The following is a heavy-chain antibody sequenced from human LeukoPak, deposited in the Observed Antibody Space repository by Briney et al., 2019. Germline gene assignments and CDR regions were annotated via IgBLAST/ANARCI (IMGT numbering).Heavy chain of an antibody. J-gene: IGHJ4*02. Sequence: GGSLRLSCAVSGFTFRIYAMSWVRQAPGKGLEWVSAISGSGGSTYYADSVKGRFTISRDNSKNTLYLQMNSLRAEDTAVYYCAKDLPAAIFHWGQGTLVTVSS. CDR2: ISGSGGST. D-gene: IGHD2-2*01. CDR3: AKDLPAAIFH. CDR1: GFTFRIYA. V-gene: IGHV3-23*01.